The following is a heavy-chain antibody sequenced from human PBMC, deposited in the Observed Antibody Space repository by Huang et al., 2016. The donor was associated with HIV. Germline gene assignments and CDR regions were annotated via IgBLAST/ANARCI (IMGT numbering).Heavy chain of an antibody. CDR1: GFTFSSSG. Sequence: QVQLVESGGGVVQPGGSLRLSCAASGFTFSSSGMHWVRQAPGKGLEWVAFIRDDGSNKYYADSVRGRFTISRDNSKNTLYLQMNSLRAEDTAVYYCAKGSMANAFDIWGQGTMVTVSS. J-gene: IGHJ3*02. D-gene: IGHD3-10*01. V-gene: IGHV3-30*02. CDR3: AKGSMANAFDI. CDR2: IRDDGSNK.